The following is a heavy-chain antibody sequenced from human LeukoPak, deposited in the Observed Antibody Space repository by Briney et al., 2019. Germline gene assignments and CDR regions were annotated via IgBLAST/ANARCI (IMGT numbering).Heavy chain of an antibody. J-gene: IGHJ4*03. CDR3: ARQHTAATAFDY. CDR1: GFTFSSHG. Sequence: GGSLRLSCAASGFTFSSHGMHWVRQAPGKGLEWVTFISYDGGNKYYADSVKGRFTISRDNSKNTLFLQMNSLRAEDTAVYYCARQHTAATAFDYWGHGTTVTVSS. CDR2: ISYDGGNK. V-gene: IGHV3-30*03. D-gene: IGHD6-13*01.